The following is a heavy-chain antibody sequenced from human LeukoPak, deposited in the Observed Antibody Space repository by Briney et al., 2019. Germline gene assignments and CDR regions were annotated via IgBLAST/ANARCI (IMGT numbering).Heavy chain of an antibody. Sequence: GGSLRLSCAASGFTFSSYSMNWVRQAPGKGLEWDSYISSSSSTIYYADSVKGRFTISRDNAKNSLYLQMNSLRAEDTAVYYCARQQWLVPPFDYWGPGTLVTVSS. V-gene: IGHV3-48*01. CDR2: ISSSSSTI. J-gene: IGHJ4*02. D-gene: IGHD6-19*01. CDR3: ARQQWLVPPFDY. CDR1: GFTFSSYS.